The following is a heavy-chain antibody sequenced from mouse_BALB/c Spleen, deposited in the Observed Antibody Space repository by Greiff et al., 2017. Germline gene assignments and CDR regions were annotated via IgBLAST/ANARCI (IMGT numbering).Heavy chain of an antibody. CDR2: ISTYYGDA. J-gene: IGHJ4*01. CDR3: ARGGQQGAMDY. Sequence: QVQLQQSGAELVKPGVSVKISCKGSGYTFTDYAMHWVKQSHAKSLEWIGVISTYYGDASYNQKFKGKATMTVDKSSSTAYMELARLTSEDSAIYYCARGGQQGAMDYWGQGTSVTVSS. CDR1: GYTFTDYA. D-gene: IGHD3-3*01. V-gene: IGHV1S137*01.